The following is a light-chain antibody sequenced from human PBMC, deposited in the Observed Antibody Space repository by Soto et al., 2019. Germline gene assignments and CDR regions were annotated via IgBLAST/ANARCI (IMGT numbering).Light chain of an antibody. J-gene: IGKJ2*01. CDR1: ESLLDSNQNNH. Sequence: DVVMPQSPVSLPVTPREPASISCSSSESLLDSNQNNHLDWHLHKPGQSPQLLIYLGSYRATGVPDRFGGSGSGTDFKLPIRGVGHEVVGVYCCMHSLRTGYPFGQGTRLDI. CDR3: MHSLRTGYP. CDR2: LGS. V-gene: IGKV2-28*01.